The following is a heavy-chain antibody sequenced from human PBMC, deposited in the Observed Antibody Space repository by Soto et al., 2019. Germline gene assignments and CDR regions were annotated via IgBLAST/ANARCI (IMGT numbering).Heavy chain of an antibody. Sequence: GGSLRLSCAASGFTFSSYGMHWVRQAPGKGLEWVAVISYDGSNKYYADSVKGRFTISRDNSKNTLYLQMNSLRAEDTAVYYCAKDEGYSYGPGQYGMDVWGQGTTVTVSS. J-gene: IGHJ6*02. CDR2: ISYDGSNK. D-gene: IGHD5-18*01. V-gene: IGHV3-30*18. CDR1: GFTFSSYG. CDR3: AKDEGYSYGPGQYGMDV.